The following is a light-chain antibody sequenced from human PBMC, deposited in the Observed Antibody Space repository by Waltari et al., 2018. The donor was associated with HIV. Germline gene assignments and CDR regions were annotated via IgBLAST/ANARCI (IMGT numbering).Light chain of an antibody. V-gene: IGKV1-12*01. J-gene: IGKJ4*01. CDR3: QQTNGLPLT. CDR2: GAS. Sequence: DIQMTQSPGYMSAFVGDRVTITCRASQGISTWLAWYQQKPGKVPQLLIHGASSLHSGVPSRFNGSGSETQFSLTISSLQSEDFATYYCQQTNGLPLTFGGGTTV. CDR1: QGISTW.